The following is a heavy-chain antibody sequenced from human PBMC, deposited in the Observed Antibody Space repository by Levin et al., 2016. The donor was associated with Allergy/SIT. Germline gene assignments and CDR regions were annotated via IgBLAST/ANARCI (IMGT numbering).Heavy chain of an antibody. CDR3: ARDRRIYYGSAYYYYYGMDV. Sequence: SETLSLTCTVSGGSISSYYWSWIRQPPGKGLEWIGYIYYSGSTNYNPSLKSRVTISVDKSKNQFSLKLSSVTAADTAVYYCARDRRIYYGSAYYYYYGMDVWGQGTTVTVSS. CDR2: IYYSGST. V-gene: IGHV4-59*12. CDR1: GGSISSYY. J-gene: IGHJ6*02. D-gene: IGHD3-10*01.